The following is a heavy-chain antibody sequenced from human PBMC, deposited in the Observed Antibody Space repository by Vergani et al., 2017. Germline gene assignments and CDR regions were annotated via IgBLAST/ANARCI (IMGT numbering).Heavy chain of an antibody. V-gene: IGHV5-51*01. CDR2: IYPGDSDT. CDR1: GYSFTSYW. CDR3: ARVGFSGYYLSYFDY. Sequence: EVPLVPSGAAVKKPGESLKISCKGSGYSFTSYWIGWVRQMPGKGLEWMGIIYPGDSDTRYSPSFQGQVTISADKSISTAYLQWSSLKASDTAMYYCARVGFSGYYLSYFDYWGQGTLVTVSS. D-gene: IGHD3-22*01. J-gene: IGHJ4*02.